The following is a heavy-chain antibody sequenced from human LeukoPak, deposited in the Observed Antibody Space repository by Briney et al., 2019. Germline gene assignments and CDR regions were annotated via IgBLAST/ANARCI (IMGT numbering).Heavy chain of an antibody. CDR2: ISTGNGNT. J-gene: IGHJ4*02. D-gene: IGHD1-7*01. V-gene: IGHV1-18*01. Sequence: EASVKVSCKASGDTFIRYGISWVRQAPGQGLEWMGWISTGNGNTIYGQKFQGRVTMTTDTSTGTAYMELRSLRSDDTAMYYCARANNWNYALGYWGQGTLVTVSS. CDR1: GDTFIRYG. CDR3: ARANNWNYALGY.